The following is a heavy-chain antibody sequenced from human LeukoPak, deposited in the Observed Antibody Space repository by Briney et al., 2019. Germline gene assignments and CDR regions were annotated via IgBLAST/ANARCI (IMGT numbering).Heavy chain of an antibody. CDR1: GFTFSGSA. J-gene: IGHJ4*02. Sequence: GGSLRLSCAASGFTFSGSAMHWVRQAPGKGLEWVSAISGSGFSTYYADSVKGRFTISRDNSNNTLYLQMNSLRAEDTAMFYCAKDGNMVRGVVSHYWGQGTLVTVSS. CDR2: ISGSGFST. D-gene: IGHD3-10*01. V-gene: IGHV3-23*01. CDR3: AKDGNMVRGVVSHY.